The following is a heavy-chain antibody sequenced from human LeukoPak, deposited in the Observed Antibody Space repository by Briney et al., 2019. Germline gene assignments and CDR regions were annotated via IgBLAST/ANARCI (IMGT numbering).Heavy chain of an antibody. CDR3: ARDRAPQYSYADKDYYYYMDV. CDR2: MNPNSGNT. Sequence: ASVKVSCKASGYTFTSYDINWVRQATGQGLEWMGWMNPNSGNTGYAQKFQGRVTMTRDTSTSTVYMELSSLRSEDAAVYYCARDRAPQYSYADKDYYYYMDVWGKGTTVTISS. D-gene: IGHD5-18*01. J-gene: IGHJ6*03. V-gene: IGHV1-8*02. CDR1: GYTFTSYD.